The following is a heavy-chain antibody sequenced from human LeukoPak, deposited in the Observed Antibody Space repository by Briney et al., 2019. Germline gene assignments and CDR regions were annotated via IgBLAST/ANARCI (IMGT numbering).Heavy chain of an antibody. CDR3: ARGFPTNAFDI. V-gene: IGHV6-1*01. CDR2: TYYRSNRSKWYY. J-gene: IGHJ3*02. Sequence: SQTLSLTCAISGDSVSSNSAVWNWIRQSPSRGLEWLGRTYYRSNRSKWYYDYAASLKTRITINPDASKNQFSPQLNSVTPEETAVYYCARGFPTNAFDIWGQGTMVTVSS. CDR1: GDSVSSNSAV.